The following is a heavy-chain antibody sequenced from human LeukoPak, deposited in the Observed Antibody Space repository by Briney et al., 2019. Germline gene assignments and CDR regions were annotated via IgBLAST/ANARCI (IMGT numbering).Heavy chain of an antibody. CDR1: GYTFTSYD. Sequence: ASVKVSCKASGYTFTSYDISWVRQAPGQGLEWMGWISAYNGNTNYAQKLQGRVTMTEDTSTDTAYMELSSLRSEDTAVYYCATDPLLDYWGQGTLVTVSS. D-gene: IGHD2-15*01. CDR3: ATDPLLDY. CDR2: ISAYNGNT. V-gene: IGHV1-18*01. J-gene: IGHJ4*02.